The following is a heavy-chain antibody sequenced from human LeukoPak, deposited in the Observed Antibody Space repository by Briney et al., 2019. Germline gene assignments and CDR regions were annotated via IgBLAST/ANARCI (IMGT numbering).Heavy chain of an antibody. J-gene: IGHJ5*01. CDR1: GFTFSSYE. V-gene: IGHV3-48*03. CDR3: STHRREHTKVRWFDS. Sequence: GGSLRLSCAASGFTFSSYEMNWVRQAPGKGLEWVSYISSSGSTTYYADSMKGRFTISRDNAKNSLDLQMNSLRAEDTAVYYCSTHRREHTKVRWFDSWGQGTLVTVSS. D-gene: IGHD1-26*01. CDR2: ISSSGSTT.